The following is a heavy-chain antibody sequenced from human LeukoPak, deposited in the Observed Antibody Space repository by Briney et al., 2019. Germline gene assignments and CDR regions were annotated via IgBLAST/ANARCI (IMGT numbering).Heavy chain of an antibody. CDR2: MYYSGST. Sequence: SETLSLTCTVSGGSISSSSYYWGWIRQPPGKGLECIGYMYYSGSTNYSPSLKSRVTISVDTSKNQFSLKLSSVTAADTAVYYCAREASYYDSSGYQNFDYWGQGTLVTVSS. J-gene: IGHJ4*02. V-gene: IGHV4-61*01. CDR1: GGSISSSSYY. D-gene: IGHD3-22*01. CDR3: AREASYYDSSGYQNFDY.